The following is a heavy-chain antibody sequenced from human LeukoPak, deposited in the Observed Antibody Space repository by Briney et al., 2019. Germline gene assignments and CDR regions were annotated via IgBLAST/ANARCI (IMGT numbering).Heavy chain of an antibody. CDR1: GGSFSGYY. CDR3: ARALSSGYYSLNY. Sequence: KPSETLSLTCAVYGGSFSGYYWSWIRQPPGKGLEWIGEINHSGSTNYNPSLKSRVTISVDTSKNQFSLKLGSVTAADTAVYYCARALSSGYYSLNYWGQGTLVTVSS. J-gene: IGHJ4*02. D-gene: IGHD3-22*01. CDR2: INHSGST. V-gene: IGHV4-34*01.